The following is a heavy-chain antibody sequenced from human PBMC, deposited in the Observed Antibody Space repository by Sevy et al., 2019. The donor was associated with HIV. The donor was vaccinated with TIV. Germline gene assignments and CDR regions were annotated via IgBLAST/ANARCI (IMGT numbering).Heavy chain of an antibody. J-gene: IGHJ4*02. D-gene: IGHD3-22*01. CDR2: ISSSSSYI. CDR3: ARDLYYYDSSGYLAY. V-gene: IGHV3-21*01. Sequence: GGSLRLSCAASGFTFSSYSMIWVRQAPGKGLEWVSSISSSSSYIYYADSVKGRFTISRDNAKNSLYLQMNSLRAEDTAVYYCARDLYYYDSSGYLAYWGQGTLVTVSS. CDR1: GFTFSSYS.